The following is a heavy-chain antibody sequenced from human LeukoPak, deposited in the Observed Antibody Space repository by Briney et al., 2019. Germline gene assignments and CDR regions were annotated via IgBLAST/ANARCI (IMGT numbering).Heavy chain of an antibody. Sequence: GGSLRLSCAASGFTFSSYAMSWVRQAPGKGLEWVSAISGSGGSTYYADSVKGRFTISRDNSKNTLYLQMNSLKTEDTAVYYCTTDLVLEPQSGWGQGTLDTVSS. J-gene: IGHJ4*02. CDR2: ISGSGGST. CDR3: TTDLVLEPQSG. CDR1: GFTFSSYA. D-gene: IGHD1-1*01. V-gene: IGHV3-23*01.